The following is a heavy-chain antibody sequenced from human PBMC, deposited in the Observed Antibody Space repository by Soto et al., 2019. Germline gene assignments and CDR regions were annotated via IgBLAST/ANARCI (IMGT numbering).Heavy chain of an antibody. J-gene: IGHJ6*02. Sequence: QVQLVESGGGVVQPGRSLRLSCAASGFTFSSYAMHWVRQAPGKGLEWVAVISYDGSNKYYADSVKGRFTISRDNSKNTLYLQMNSLRAEDTAVYYCARDPSGGITIFGVVIKEGTITYGMEVWCQGTTVTVSS. CDR1: GFTFSSYA. V-gene: IGHV3-30-3*01. CDR3: ARDPSGGITIFGVVIKEGTITYGMEV. D-gene: IGHD3-3*01. CDR2: ISYDGSNK.